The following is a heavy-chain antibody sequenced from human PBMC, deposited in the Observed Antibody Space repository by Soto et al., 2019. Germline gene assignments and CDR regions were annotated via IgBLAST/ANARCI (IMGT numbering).Heavy chain of an antibody. CDR1: GFTFSSYA. D-gene: IGHD2-2*01. J-gene: IGHJ6*02. CDR2: ISGSGGST. CDR3: AKNPPDCSSTSCYRYYYYGMDV. Sequence: GGSLRLSCAASGFTFSSYAMSWVRQAPGKGLEWASAISGSGGSTYYADSVKGRFTISRDNSKNTLYLQMNSLRAEDTAVYYCAKNPPDCSSTSCYRYYYYGMDVWGQGTTVTVSS. V-gene: IGHV3-23*01.